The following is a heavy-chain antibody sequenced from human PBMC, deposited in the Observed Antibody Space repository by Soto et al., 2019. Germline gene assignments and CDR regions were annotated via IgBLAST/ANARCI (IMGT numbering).Heavy chain of an antibody. CDR1: GYTFTSYY. Sequence: QVQLVQSGAEVKKPGASVKVSCKASGYTFTSYYVHWVRQAPGQGLEWMGVINPSDGNTTYTQKFQGRVIMTRHTSTSTVYMELSSLRSDDTAVFYCARTSMTTILIDAFDIWGQGTMVIVSS. J-gene: IGHJ3*02. V-gene: IGHV1-46*01. D-gene: IGHD4-17*01. CDR2: INPSDGNT. CDR3: ARTSMTTILIDAFDI.